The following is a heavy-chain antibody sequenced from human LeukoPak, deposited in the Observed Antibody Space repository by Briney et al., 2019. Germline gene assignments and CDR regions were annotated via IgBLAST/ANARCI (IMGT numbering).Heavy chain of an antibody. V-gene: IGHV3-21*01. J-gene: IGHJ3*01. CDR3: ARDRNDDGDPDAFDF. D-gene: IGHD4-17*01. CDR2: ISSVSTYQ. CDR1: GFIFSSYG. Sequence: GGSLTLSCAASGFIFSSYGMHWVRQAPGRGLEWVSSISSVSTYQHYADSVQGRFTISRDNAKNSLFLHMSSLRVDDTAVYYCARDRNDDGDPDAFDFWGQGTMVTVSS.